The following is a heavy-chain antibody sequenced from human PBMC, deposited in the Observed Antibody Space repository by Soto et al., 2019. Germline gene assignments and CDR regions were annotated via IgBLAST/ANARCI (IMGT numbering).Heavy chain of an antibody. CDR1: GFTFSNAW. V-gene: IGHV3-15*01. CDR3: TTETYYYDSSGYPYFDY. J-gene: IGHJ4*02. CDR2: IKSKTDGGTT. Sequence: GGSLRLSCAASGFTFSNAWMSWVRQAPGKGLEWVGRIKSKTDGGTTDYAAPVKGRFTISRDDSKNTLYLQMNSLKTEDTAVYYCTTETYYYDSSGYPYFDYWGQGTLVTVSS. D-gene: IGHD3-22*01.